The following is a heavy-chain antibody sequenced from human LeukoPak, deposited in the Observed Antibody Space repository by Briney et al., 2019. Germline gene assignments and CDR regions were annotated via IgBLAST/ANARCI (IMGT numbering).Heavy chain of an antibody. CDR1: GGSISSGGYY. Sequence: SETLSLTCTVSGGSISSGGYYWSWIRQHPGKGLEWIGYIYYSGSTYYNPSLKSRVTISVDTSKNQFSLKLSSVTAADTAVYYCARTRVQRLKDYGGSSGFQHWGQGTLVTVSS. CDR3: ARTRVQRLKDYGGSSGFQH. V-gene: IGHV4-31*03. CDR2: IYYSGST. D-gene: IGHD4-23*01. J-gene: IGHJ1*01.